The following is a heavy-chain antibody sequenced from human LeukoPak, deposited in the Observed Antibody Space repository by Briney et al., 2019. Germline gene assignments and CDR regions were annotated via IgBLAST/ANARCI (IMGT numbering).Heavy chain of an antibody. V-gene: IGHV1-2*02. D-gene: IGHD6-13*01. Sequence: ASVKVSCKTSGYTFSDYFIHWVRQAPGQGLEWMGRINSKRGATNFAQSFQGRVTMTRDTSLSTAYMELSTLRSDDTAVYYCAREAALSSNLRDYLDYWGQGTLVTVSS. CDR3: AREAALSSNLRDYLDY. J-gene: IGHJ4*02. CDR1: GYTFSDYF. CDR2: INSKRGAT.